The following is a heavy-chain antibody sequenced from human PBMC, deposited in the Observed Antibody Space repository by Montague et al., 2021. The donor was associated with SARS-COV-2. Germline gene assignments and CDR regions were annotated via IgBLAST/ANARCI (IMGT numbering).Heavy chain of an antibody. J-gene: IGHJ6*02. V-gene: IGHV4-34*01. CDR1: GGSFSGYY. CDR2: INHSGST. D-gene: IGHD4-17*01. CDR3: ARSTVTNSPFGFSNKLLSRYNGMDV. Sequence: SETLSLTCAVYGGSFSGYYLNWIRQPPGKGLEWIGEINHSGSTNYNPSLKSRVTIAVDTSKNQVSLKLTSVTAADTAVFYCARSTVTNSPFGFSNKLLSRYNGMDVWGQGTTVTVSS.